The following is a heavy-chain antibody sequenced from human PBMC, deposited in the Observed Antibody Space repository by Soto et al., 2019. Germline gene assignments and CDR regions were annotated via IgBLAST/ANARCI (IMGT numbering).Heavy chain of an antibody. V-gene: IGHV3-11*01. J-gene: IGHJ4*02. CDR1: GFTFSDYN. D-gene: IGHD1-20*01. Sequence: SLRLSCAASGFTFSDYNMNWIRQAPGKGLEWVSYISTTGSTIYYADSVKGRFTISRDNTKNSLYLQMDSLRAEDTAVYYCARRYHLDYWGQGTLVTVSS. CDR3: ARRYHLDY. CDR2: ISTTGSTI.